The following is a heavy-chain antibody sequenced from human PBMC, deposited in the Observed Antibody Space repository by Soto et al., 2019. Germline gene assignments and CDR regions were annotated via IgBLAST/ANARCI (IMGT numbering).Heavy chain of an antibody. Sequence: QVQLVQSGAEVKRPGSSVKVSCKASGDTFAFHSINWVRQAPGLGLEWMGRINPILSMSNYAQRFQGRVTMTADQSASTAYMGLSSLRSEDTAIYYCATSYGSGYRAFDYWGQGALVTVSS. D-gene: IGHD3-10*01. J-gene: IGHJ4*02. CDR2: INPILSMS. CDR1: GDTFAFHS. V-gene: IGHV1-69*02. CDR3: ATSYGSGYRAFDY.